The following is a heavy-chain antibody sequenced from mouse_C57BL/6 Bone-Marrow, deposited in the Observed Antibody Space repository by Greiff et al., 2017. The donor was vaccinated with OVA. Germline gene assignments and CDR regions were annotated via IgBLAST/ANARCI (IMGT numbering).Heavy chain of an antibody. CDR3: ARHQDYYSNSWFAY. Sequence: EVKVVESGGDLVKPGGSLTLSCAASGFTFSSYGMSWVRQTPDKRLEWVATISSGGSYTYYPDRVKGRFTISRDNAKNTLYLQMSSLKSEDTAMYYCARHQDYYSNSWFAYWGQGTLVTVSA. J-gene: IGHJ3*01. CDR2: ISSGGSYT. D-gene: IGHD2-5*01. CDR1: GFTFSSYG. V-gene: IGHV5-6*01.